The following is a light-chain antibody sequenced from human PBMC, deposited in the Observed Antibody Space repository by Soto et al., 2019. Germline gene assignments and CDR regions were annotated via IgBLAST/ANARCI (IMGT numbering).Light chain of an antibody. Sequence: IVRTQSPATLSVSPGERATLSCRASQSISSNLAWYQKKPGQAPRRLMFRTASRATGCPARFSSSGSWAEFNLTISSLQSEDYGVYYCQQYNNWPRATFGGGTNVDI. CDR3: QQYNNWPRAT. J-gene: IGKJ4*01. CDR2: RTA. CDR1: QSISSN. V-gene: IGKV3-15*01.